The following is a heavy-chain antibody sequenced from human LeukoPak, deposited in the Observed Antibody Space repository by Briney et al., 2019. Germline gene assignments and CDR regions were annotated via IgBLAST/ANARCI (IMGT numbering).Heavy chain of an antibody. CDR2: INHSGST. Sequence: PSETLSLTCAVYGGSFSGYYWSWIRQPPGKGLEWIGEINHSGSTNYNPSLKSRVTISVDTSENQFSLKLSSVTAADTAVYYCARGGHIVVVTATFGYWGQGTLVTVSS. V-gene: IGHV4-34*01. D-gene: IGHD2-21*02. CDR1: GGSFSGYY. CDR3: ARGGHIVVVTATFGY. J-gene: IGHJ4*02.